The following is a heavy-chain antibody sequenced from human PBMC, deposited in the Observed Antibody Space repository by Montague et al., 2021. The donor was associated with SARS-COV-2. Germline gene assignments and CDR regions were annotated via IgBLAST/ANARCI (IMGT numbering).Heavy chain of an antibody. J-gene: IGHJ4*02. CDR3: ARGVLRYFDWTSPFDY. CDR2: IYTSGST. Sequence: SQTLSLTCTVSGGSISSGSYYWSWIRQPAGKGLEWIGRIYTSGSTNYNPSLKSRVTISVDTSKNQFSLKLSSVTAADTAVYYCARGVLRYFDWTSPFDYWGQGTLVTVSS. V-gene: IGHV4-61*02. CDR1: GGSISSGSYY. D-gene: IGHD3-9*01.